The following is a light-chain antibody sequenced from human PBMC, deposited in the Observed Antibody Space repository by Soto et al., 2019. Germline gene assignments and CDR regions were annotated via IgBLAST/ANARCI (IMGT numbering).Light chain of an antibody. V-gene: IGKV3-15*01. J-gene: IGKJ1*01. CDR3: QQYNNWPWT. CDR2: GAS. CDR1: QSISET. Sequence: EIVMTQSPTTLSVSAGGRATLSCGASQSISETLAVYQHKPGHAPPLLIYGASTRAPGFPARFSGSGSVTEFTLTISSLQSEDFAVYYCQQYNNWPWTFGLGTKVDIK.